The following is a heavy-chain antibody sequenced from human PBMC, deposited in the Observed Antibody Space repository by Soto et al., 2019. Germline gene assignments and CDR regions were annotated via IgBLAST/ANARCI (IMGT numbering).Heavy chain of an antibody. CDR2: ISYDGSNK. CDR3: ARRAVAGTFGYFDY. Sequence: PGGSLRLSCAASGFTFSSYAMHWVRQAPGKGLEWVAVISYDGSNKYYADSVKGRFTISRDNSKNTLYLQMNSLRAEDTAVYYCARRAVAGTFGYFDYWGQGTLVTVSS. CDR1: GFTFSSYA. D-gene: IGHD6-19*01. V-gene: IGHV3-30-3*01. J-gene: IGHJ4*02.